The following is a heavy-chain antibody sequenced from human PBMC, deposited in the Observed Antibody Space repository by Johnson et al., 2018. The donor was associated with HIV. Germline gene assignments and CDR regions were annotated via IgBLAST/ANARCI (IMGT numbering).Heavy chain of an antibody. CDR1: GFTVSTNS. D-gene: IGHD6-19*01. CDR2: IYSGDNT. Sequence: VQLVESGGGLVQPGGSLRLSCAASGFTVSTNSMSWVRQAPGKGLEWVSVIYSGDNTLYADSVKGRFIVPRDNSKNTLYVQMNSLRAEDTAVYYCAGGVAVAFDIWGPGTMVTVSS. CDR3: AGGVAVAFDI. V-gene: IGHV3-66*01. J-gene: IGHJ3*02.